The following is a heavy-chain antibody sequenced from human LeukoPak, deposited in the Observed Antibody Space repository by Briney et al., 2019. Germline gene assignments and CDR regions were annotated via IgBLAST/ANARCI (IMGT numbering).Heavy chain of an antibody. J-gene: IGHJ3*02. CDR3: ARTWFDAFDI. D-gene: IGHD3-10*01. CDR1: GYTFTSYD. Sequence: ASVKVSCKASGYTFTSYDINWVRQATGQGLEWMGWMNPNSGNTDYAQKFQGRVTMTRNTSISTAYMELSSLRSEDTAVYYCARTWFDAFDIWGQGTMVTVSS. CDR2: MNPNSGNT. V-gene: IGHV1-8*01.